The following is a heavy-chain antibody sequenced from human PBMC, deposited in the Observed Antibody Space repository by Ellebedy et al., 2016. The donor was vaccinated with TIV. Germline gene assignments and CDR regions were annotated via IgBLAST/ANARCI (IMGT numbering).Heavy chain of an antibody. CDR1: GFTFSGYW. D-gene: IGHD1-7*01. CDR2: INQDGSQQ. V-gene: IGHV3-7*03. J-gene: IGHJ4*02. Sequence: GESLKISCAASGFTFSGYWMIWVRQAPGKGLEWVANINQDGSQQYYVDSVKGRFAISRDNAKNSLYLQMNSLRAEDTAVYYCAKRLELRRVPDYWGQGTLVTVSS. CDR3: AKRLELRRVPDY.